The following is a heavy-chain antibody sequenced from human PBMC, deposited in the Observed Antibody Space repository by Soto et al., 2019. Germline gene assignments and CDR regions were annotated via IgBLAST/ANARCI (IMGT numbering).Heavy chain of an antibody. J-gene: IGHJ5*02. CDR3: AKNSGRFNT. D-gene: IGHD3-10*01. CDR2: IDGSGATR. V-gene: IGHV3-23*01. CDR1: GFPFSTTD. Sequence: EFQVMQSGGGFVQPGGSLRLACAASGFPFSTTDMSWVRQAPGKGLEWVSTIDGSGATRYYADSVRGRFTISRDNSKNTVYLQMDGLRVDDTAFYYCAKNSGRFNTWGQGDLVIVSS.